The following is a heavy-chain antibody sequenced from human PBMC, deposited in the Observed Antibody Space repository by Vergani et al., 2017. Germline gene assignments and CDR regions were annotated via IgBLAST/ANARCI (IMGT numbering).Heavy chain of an antibody. CDR1: GFTFDDYA. CDR2: ISWNSGSI. Sequence: EVQLVESGGGLVQPGRSLRLSCAASGFTFDDYAMHWVRQAPGKGLEWVSGISWNSGSIGYADSVKCRFTISRDNAKNSLYLQMNSLGAEDTALCYCAKEVVPAAFDYWGQGTLVTVSS. V-gene: IGHV3-9*01. J-gene: IGHJ4*02. CDR3: AKEVVPAAFDY. D-gene: IGHD2-2*01.